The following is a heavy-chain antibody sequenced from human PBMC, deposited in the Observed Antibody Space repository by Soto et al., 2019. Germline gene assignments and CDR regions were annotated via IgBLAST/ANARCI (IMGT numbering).Heavy chain of an antibody. V-gene: IGHV5-51*01. CDR2: IYPGDSDT. Sequence: PRGTLKLSCEGSGYSFTSYWIGRVREMRRKRQEWMWIIYPGDSDTRYSPSFQVQVTISADKSIITAYLHSISLKASDTAMYYCATQYSSGCYQHYSFDFWGQGTMVTVSS. D-gene: IGHD6-19*01. J-gene: IGHJ3*01. CDR3: ATQYSSGCYQHYSFDF. CDR1: GYSFTSYW.